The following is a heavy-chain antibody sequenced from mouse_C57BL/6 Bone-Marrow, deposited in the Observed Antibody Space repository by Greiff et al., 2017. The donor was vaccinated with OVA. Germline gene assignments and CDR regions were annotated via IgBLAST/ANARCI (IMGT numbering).Heavy chain of an antibody. CDR2: INPGSGGT. V-gene: IGHV1-54*01. D-gene: IGHD2-4*01. J-gene: IGHJ2*01. CDR3: ARRGYDYGRRDDD. Sequence: VQLQQSGAELVRPGTSVKVSCKASGYAFTNYLIEWVKQRPGQGLEWIGVINPGSGGTNYNEKFKGKATLTADKSSSTAYMQLSSLTSEDSAVYCCARRGYDYGRRDDDWGQGTTLTVSS. CDR1: GYAFTNYL.